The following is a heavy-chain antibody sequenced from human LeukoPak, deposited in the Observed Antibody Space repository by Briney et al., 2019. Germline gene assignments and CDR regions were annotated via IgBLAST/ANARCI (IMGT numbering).Heavy chain of an antibody. Sequence: ASVKVSCKASGYTFTSYGISWVRQAPGQGLEWMGWISAYNGNTNYAQKLQGRVTMTTDTSTSTAYMELRSLRSDDTAVYYCARDERNHHDSSGYYTRAGVDYWGQGTLSPSPQ. J-gene: IGHJ4*02. D-gene: IGHD3-22*01. V-gene: IGHV1-18*01. CDR3: ARDERNHHDSSGYYTRAGVDY. CDR2: ISAYNGNT. CDR1: GYTFTSYG.